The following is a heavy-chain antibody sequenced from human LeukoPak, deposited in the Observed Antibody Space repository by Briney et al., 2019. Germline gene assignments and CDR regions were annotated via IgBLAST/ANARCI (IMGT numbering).Heavy chain of an antibody. D-gene: IGHD1-26*01. CDR2: INPNSGGT. V-gene: IGHV1-2*02. Sequence: GASVKVSCKGSRYIFTGYYIHWVRQAPGQGLEWMGWINPNSGGTSYAQKFQGRVTMTRDTSISTVYMELSRLRSDDTAVYYCASSSVGALGYWGQGTRVTVSS. CDR3: ASSSVGALGY. J-gene: IGHJ4*02. CDR1: RYIFTGYY.